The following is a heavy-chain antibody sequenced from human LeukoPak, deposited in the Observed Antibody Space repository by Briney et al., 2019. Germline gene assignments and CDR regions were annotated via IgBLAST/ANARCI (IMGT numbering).Heavy chain of an antibody. CDR2: IIPIFGTA. V-gene: IGHV1-69*13. CDR1: GGTFSSYA. Sequence: SVKVSCKASGGTFSSYAISWVRQAPGQGLEWMGGIIPIFGTANYAQKFQGRVTITADESTSAAYMELSSLRSEDTAVYYCARDPPGYYGSGRHWGQGTLVTVSS. D-gene: IGHD3-10*01. J-gene: IGHJ4*02. CDR3: ARDPPGYYGSGRH.